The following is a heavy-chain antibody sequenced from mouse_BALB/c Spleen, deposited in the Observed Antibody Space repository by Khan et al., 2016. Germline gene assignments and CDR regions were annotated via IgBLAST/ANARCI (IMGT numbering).Heavy chain of an antibody. CDR3: ADALFVY. CDR2: IYPGDGDT. J-gene: IGHJ3*01. CDR1: GYTSANYW. Sequence: QVRLQQSGAELARPGASVRLSCKVSGYTSANYWMQWVKQRPGQGLEWIGSIYPGDGDTRYSQKFKDKATLTADKSSSSAYMHLRSVASEDSAVYYFADALFVYWGQGTLVTVSA. V-gene: IGHV1-87*01.